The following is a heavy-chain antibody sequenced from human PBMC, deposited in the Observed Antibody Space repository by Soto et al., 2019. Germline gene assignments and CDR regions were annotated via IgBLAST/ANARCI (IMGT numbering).Heavy chain of an antibody. CDR2: INPNSGGT. D-gene: IGHD3-10*01. V-gene: IGHV1-2*04. CDR1: GYTFTGYY. J-gene: IGHJ3*02. Sequence: ASVKVSCKASGYTFTGYYMHWVRQAPGQGLGWMGWINPNSGGTNYAQKFQGWVTMTRDTSISTAYMELSRLRSDDTAVYYCARGSKQLLWFGEPKDAFDIWGQGTMVTVSS. CDR3: ARGSKQLLWFGEPKDAFDI.